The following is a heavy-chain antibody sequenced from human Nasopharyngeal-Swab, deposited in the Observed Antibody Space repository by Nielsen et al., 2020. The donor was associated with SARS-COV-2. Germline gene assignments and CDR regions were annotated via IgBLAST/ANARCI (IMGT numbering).Heavy chain of an antibody. J-gene: IGHJ4*02. V-gene: IGHV3-21*01. D-gene: IGHD3-16*01. CDR3: ASKTSYDYVWGTDY. CDR2: ISSSSSYI. Sequence: VRQAPGEGLEWVSSISSSSSYIYYADSVKGRFTISRDNAKNSLYLQMNSLRAEDTAMYYCASKTSYDYVWGTDYWGQGTLVTVSS.